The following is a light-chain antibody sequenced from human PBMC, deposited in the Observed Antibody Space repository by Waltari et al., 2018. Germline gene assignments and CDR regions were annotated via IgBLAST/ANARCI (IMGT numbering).Light chain of an antibody. V-gene: IGKV1D-12*01. Sequence: DIQLTQSPSSLSASVGDRVTITCRASQPIAIWLAWYQHKPGQAPKLLIYAASNLESGVPSRFSGAGSGTDFTLTINSLQPEDFATYYCQQASGLPLTFGGGTKVDIK. J-gene: IGKJ4*01. CDR3: QQASGLPLT. CDR1: QPIAIW. CDR2: AAS.